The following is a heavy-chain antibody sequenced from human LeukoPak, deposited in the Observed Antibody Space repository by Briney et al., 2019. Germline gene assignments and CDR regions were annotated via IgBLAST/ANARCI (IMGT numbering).Heavy chain of an antibody. Sequence: PGGSLRLSCAASGFTFSSHATSWVRQAPGKGLEWVSAISGSGGSTYYADFVKGRFTISRDNSKNTPYLQMNSLRAEDTAVYYCAKGGGSGWYWEEYWGQGTLVTVSS. V-gene: IGHV3-23*01. J-gene: IGHJ4*02. CDR2: ISGSGGST. CDR1: GFTFSSHA. D-gene: IGHD6-19*01. CDR3: AKGGGSGWYWEEY.